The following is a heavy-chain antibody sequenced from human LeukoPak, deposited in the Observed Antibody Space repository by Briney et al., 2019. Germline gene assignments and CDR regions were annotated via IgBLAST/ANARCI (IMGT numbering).Heavy chain of an antibody. J-gene: IGHJ5*02. CDR2: ISGSGGST. CDR1: GFTFSSYA. Sequence: GGSLRLSCAASGFTFSSYAMSLVRQAPGKGLEWVSAISGSGGSTYYADSVKGRFTISRDNSKNTLYLQMNSLRAEDTAVYYCAKVSTYCSGGSCYANWFDPWGQGTLVTVSS. D-gene: IGHD2-15*01. CDR3: AKVSTYCSGGSCYANWFDP. V-gene: IGHV3-23*01.